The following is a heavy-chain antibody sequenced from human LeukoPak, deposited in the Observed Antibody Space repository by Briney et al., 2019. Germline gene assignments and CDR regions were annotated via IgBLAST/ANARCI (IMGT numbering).Heavy chain of an antibody. CDR1: GGSISSSSYY. Sequence: SETLSLTCTVSGGSISSSSYYWSWIRQPPGKGLEWIGEINHSGSTNYNPSLKSRVTISVDTSKNQFSLKLSSVTAADTAVYYCARGPYDSSGYYGVHYFDYWGQGTLVTVSS. J-gene: IGHJ4*02. CDR2: INHSGST. D-gene: IGHD3-22*01. CDR3: ARGPYDSSGYYGVHYFDY. V-gene: IGHV4-39*07.